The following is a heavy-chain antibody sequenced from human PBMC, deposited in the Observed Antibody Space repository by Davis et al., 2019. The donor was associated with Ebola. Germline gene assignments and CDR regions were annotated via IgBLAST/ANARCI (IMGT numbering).Heavy chain of an antibody. Sequence: GESLKISCAASGFTFSSYAMHWVRQAPGKALEWVAVISYDGSNKYYADSVKGRFTISRDNSKNTLYLQMNSLRDEDTAVYYCAKGITILGWFDPWGQGTLVTVSS. CDR2: ISYDGSNK. J-gene: IGHJ5*02. CDR3: AKGITILGWFDP. CDR1: GFTFSSYA. D-gene: IGHD3-3*01. V-gene: IGHV3-30*04.